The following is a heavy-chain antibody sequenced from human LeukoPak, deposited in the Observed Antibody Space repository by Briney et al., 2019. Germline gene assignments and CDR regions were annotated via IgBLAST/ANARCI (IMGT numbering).Heavy chain of an antibody. Sequence: PGGSLRLSCAASGFTFSSYAMSWVRQAPGKGLEWVSAISGSGGSTYYADSVKGRFTISRDNSKNTLYLQMNSLRAEDTAVYYCAKFFSSGYYFQRGPFDPWGQGTLVTVSS. CDR1: GFTFSSYA. J-gene: IGHJ5*02. V-gene: IGHV3-23*01. D-gene: IGHD3-22*01. CDR3: AKFFSSGYYFQRGPFDP. CDR2: ISGSGGST.